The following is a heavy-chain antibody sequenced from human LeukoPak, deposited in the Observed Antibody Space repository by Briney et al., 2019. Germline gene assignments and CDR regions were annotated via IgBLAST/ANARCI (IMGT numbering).Heavy chain of an antibody. CDR2: ISGSTEST. D-gene: IGHD2-8*01. V-gene: IGHV3-23*01. Sequence: GGSLRLSCAASGCTFSSYAMTWVRQAPGKGLEWVSSISGSTESTYYADSVKRRFTISRDNSKNTLYLQMNSLRAEDTAVYYCTKDRANDVLEYFQYWGQGTLVTVSS. CDR1: GCTFSSYA. CDR3: TKDRANDVLEYFQY. J-gene: IGHJ1*01.